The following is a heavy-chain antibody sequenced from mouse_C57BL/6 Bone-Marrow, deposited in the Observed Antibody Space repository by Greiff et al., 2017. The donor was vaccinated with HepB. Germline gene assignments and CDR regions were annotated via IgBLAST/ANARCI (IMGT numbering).Heavy chain of an antibody. CDR2: IDPSDSET. V-gene: IGHV1-52*01. J-gene: IGHJ2*01. Sequence: QVQLQQPGAELVRPGSSVKLSCKASGYTFTSYWMHWVKQRPIQGLEWIGNIDPSDSETHYNQKFKDKATLTVDKSSSTAYMQLSSLTNEDSAVYYCTRERIYYYGSFDYWGQGTTLTVSS. D-gene: IGHD1-1*01. CDR3: TRERIYYYGSFDY. CDR1: GYTFTSYW.